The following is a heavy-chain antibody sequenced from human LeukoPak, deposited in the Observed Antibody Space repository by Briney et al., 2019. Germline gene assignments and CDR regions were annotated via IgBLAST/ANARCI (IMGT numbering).Heavy chain of an antibody. CDR1: GGSISSYY. CDR2: IYTSGST. CDR3: AREQHFGELLESNWFDP. Sequence: SETLSLTCTVSGGSISSYYWSWIRQPAGKGLEWIGRIYTSGSTNYNPSLKSRVTMSVDTSKNQFSLKLSSVTAADTAVYYCAREQHFGELLESNWFDPWGQGTLVTVSS. D-gene: IGHD3-10*01. J-gene: IGHJ5*02. V-gene: IGHV4-4*07.